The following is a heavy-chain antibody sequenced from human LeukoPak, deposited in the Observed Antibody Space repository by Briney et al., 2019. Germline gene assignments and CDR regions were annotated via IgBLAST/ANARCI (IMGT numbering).Heavy chain of an antibody. CDR1: GFTFSSYS. V-gene: IGHV3-21*01. CDR2: ISSSSSYI. D-gene: IGHD6-13*01. J-gene: IGHJ4*02. Sequence: GGSLRLSCAASGFTFSSYSMNWVRQAPGKGLEWVSSISSSSSYIYYADSVKGRFTISRDNAKNTLYLQMNSLRAEDTAVYYCARVGKASSSWYDYWGQGTLVTVSS. CDR3: ARVGKASSSWYDY.